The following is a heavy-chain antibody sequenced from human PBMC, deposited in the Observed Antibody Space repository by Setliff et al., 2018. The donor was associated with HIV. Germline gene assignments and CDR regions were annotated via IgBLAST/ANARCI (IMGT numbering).Heavy chain of an antibody. D-gene: IGHD3-10*01. Sequence: ASVKVSCKASGYAFTSYGISWVRQAPGQGLEWMGWISAYNGNTNYAQKLQGRVTMTTDTSTSTAYMELRSLRSDDTAVYYCARVVVRGVTFIAEYFQHWGQGTLVAVSS. CDR2: ISAYNGNT. CDR3: ARVVVRGVTFIAEYFQH. J-gene: IGHJ1*01. V-gene: IGHV1-18*01. CDR1: GYAFTSYG.